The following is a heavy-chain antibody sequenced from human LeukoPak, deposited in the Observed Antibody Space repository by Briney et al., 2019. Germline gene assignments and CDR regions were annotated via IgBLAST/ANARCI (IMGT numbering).Heavy chain of an antibody. J-gene: IGHJ5*02. CDR2: IYYSGST. CDR3: ARNPGIAVSTGAPNWFDP. Sequence: WVRQAPGKGLEWIGSIYYSGSTYYNPSLKSRVTISVDTSKNQFSLKLSSVTAADTAVYYCARNPGIAVSTGAPNWFDPWGQGTLVTVSS. V-gene: IGHV4-39*07. D-gene: IGHD6-19*01.